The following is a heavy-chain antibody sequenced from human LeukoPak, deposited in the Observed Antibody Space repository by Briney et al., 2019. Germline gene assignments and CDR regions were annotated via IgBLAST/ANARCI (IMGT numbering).Heavy chain of an antibody. CDR1: GFTFSSSA. D-gene: IGHD2-15*01. CDR3: AKQLGYCSDGSCYFPY. Sequence: GGSLRLSCAASGFTFSSSAMSWVRQAPGKGLEWVSAISNNGGYTYYADSVQGRFTISRDNSKSTLCLQMNSLRAEDTAVYYCAKQLGYCSDGSCYFPYWGQGTLVSVSS. CDR2: ISNNGGYT. J-gene: IGHJ4*02. V-gene: IGHV3-23*01.